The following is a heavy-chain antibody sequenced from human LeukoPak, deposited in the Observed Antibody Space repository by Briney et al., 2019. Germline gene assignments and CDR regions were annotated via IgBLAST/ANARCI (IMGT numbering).Heavy chain of an antibody. V-gene: IGHV1-69*13. Sequence: SVKVSCKASGGTFSSYAISWVRQAPGQGLEWMGGIIPIFGTANYAQKFQGRVTITADESTSTAYMEPSSLRSEDTAVYYCARVIQLPNEYFQHWGQGTLVTVSS. CDR2: IIPIFGTA. CDR3: ARVIQLPNEYFQH. CDR1: GGTFSSYA. J-gene: IGHJ1*01. D-gene: IGHD2-2*01.